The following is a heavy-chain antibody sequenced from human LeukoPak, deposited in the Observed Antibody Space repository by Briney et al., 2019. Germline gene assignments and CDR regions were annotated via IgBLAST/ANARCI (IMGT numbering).Heavy chain of an antibody. V-gene: IGHV3-74*01. Sequence: GGSLRLSCAASGFTFSTYWMHWGRQAPGKGLGWVSRINSDGSSTNYADSVKGRFTISRDNSKNTLYLQMNSLRAEDTAMYYCAITTSGDSLRWGQGTLVTVSS. J-gene: IGHJ4*02. CDR2: INSDGSST. CDR3: AITTSGDSLR. CDR1: GFTFSTYW. D-gene: IGHD3-22*01.